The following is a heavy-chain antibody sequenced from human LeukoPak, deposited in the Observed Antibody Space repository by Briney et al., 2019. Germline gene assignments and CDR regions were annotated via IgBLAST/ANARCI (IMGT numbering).Heavy chain of an antibody. CDR1: GSTFSSYA. Sequence: TGGSLRLSCAASGSTFSSYAMSWVRQAPGKGLEWVSAISGSGGSTYYADSVKGRFTISRDNSKNTLYLQMNSLRAEDTAVYYCAKDQRITMVRGVMIWSQGTLVTVSS. CDR2: ISGSGGST. J-gene: IGHJ4*02. CDR3: AKDQRITMVRGVMI. D-gene: IGHD3-10*01. V-gene: IGHV3-23*01.